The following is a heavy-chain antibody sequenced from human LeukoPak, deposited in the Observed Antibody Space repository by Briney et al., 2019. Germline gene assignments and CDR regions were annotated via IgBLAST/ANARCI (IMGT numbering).Heavy chain of an antibody. CDR3: ARGLRLAVPGVHY. V-gene: IGHV1-2*02. Sequence: GASVKVSCKASGYTFTSYYIHWMRQAPGQGLEWVGWINPNSGGSHYARRFQGRVTMTSDTSINTGYMELTSLTTDDTAVYYCARGLRLAVPGVHYWGHGTPVTRSS. CDR1: GYTFTSYY. D-gene: IGHD6-19*01. J-gene: IGHJ4*01. CDR2: INPNSGGS.